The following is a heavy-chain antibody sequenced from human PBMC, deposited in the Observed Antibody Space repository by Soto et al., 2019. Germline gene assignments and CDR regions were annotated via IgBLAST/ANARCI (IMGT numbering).Heavy chain of an antibody. CDR1: GGSISSHN. V-gene: IGHV1-69*01. Sequence: QVQLVQSGAEVKRPGSSVRVSCRASGGSISSHNIMWVRQAPGQGLEWMGGIIPVFDTPDYAQKFQGKITITADESANTVFLDLSALRSDDTAVYYCARAPGRIGRDWYRGHWGQGTLVTVSS. CDR2: IIPVFDTP. D-gene: IGHD2-21*01. J-gene: IGHJ4*02. CDR3: ARAPGRIGRDWYRGH.